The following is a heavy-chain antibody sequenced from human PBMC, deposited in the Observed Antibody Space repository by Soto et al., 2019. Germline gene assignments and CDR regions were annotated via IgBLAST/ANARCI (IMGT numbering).Heavy chain of an antibody. CDR3: ARDRGYNGYSFDY. Sequence: QVQLVQSGAEVKKPGSSMKVSCKASGGTFRNYAISWVRQAPGQGLEWMGGVIPIFGTTKYAQKFQGRVTITADESTGTAYMELSSLKSEDSAVYYCARDRGYNGYSFDYWGQGTLVAVSS. CDR1: GGTFRNYA. V-gene: IGHV1-69*01. CDR2: VIPIFGTT. J-gene: IGHJ4*02. D-gene: IGHD5-12*01.